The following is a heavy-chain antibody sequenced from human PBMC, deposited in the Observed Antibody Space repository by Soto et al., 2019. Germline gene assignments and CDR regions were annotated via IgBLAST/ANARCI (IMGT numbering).Heavy chain of an antibody. D-gene: IGHD6-6*01. CDR3: ARVSVSSYHFDY. CDR2: INPDGSST. J-gene: IGHJ4*02. V-gene: IGHV3-74*01. Sequence: EVQLVESGGGLVQPGGSLRLSCAASGFTFSSYWMHWVRQAPGKGLVWVSRINPDGSSTSYADSVKGRFTISRDNAENTLYLQMNSLRAEDTAVYYCARVSVSSYHFDYWGQGTLVTVSS. CDR1: GFTFSSYW.